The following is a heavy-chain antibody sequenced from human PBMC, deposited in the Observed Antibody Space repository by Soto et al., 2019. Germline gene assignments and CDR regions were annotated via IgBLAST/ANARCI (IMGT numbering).Heavy chain of an antibody. CDR1: GYTFTSYG. V-gene: IGHV1-18*01. D-gene: IGHD2-15*01. CDR2: ISAYNGNT. Sequence: QVQLVQSGAEVKKPGASVKVSCKASGYTFTSYGISWVRQAPGQGLVWMGWISAYNGNTNYAQKLQGRVTMTTDTSTSTAYMELRSLRSDDTAVYYCARDDNCSGGSCYSSAFDIWGQGTMVTVSS. J-gene: IGHJ3*02. CDR3: ARDDNCSGGSCYSSAFDI.